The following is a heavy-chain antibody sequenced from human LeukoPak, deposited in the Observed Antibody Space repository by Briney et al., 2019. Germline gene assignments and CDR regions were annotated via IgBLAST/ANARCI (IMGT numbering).Heavy chain of an antibody. CDR1: GFTFSSYG. Sequence: GGSLRLSCAAYGFTFSSYGMHWVRQAPGKGLEWVAVISYDGSNKYYADSVKGRFTISRDNSKNTLYLQMNSLRAEDTAVYYCAKNLGRGSWSIFDIWGQGTMVTVSS. J-gene: IGHJ3*02. CDR3: AKNLGRGSWSIFDI. D-gene: IGHD6-13*01. V-gene: IGHV3-30*18. CDR2: ISYDGSNK.